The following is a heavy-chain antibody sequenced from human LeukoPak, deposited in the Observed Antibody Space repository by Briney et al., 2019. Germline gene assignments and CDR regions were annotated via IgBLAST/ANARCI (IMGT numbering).Heavy chain of an antibody. Sequence: SQTLSLTCTVSGGSISSGSYYWGWIRQPPGKGLEWIGSIYYSGSTYYNPSLKSRVTMSVDTSKNQFSLKLSSVTAADTAVYYCARDPISGYDLWGQGTLVTVSS. D-gene: IGHD5-12*01. J-gene: IGHJ5*02. CDR1: GGSISSGSYY. CDR3: ARDPISGYDL. CDR2: IYYSGST. V-gene: IGHV4-39*07.